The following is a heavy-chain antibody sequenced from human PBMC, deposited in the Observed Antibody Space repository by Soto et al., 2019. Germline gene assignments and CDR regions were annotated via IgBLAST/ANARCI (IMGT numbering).Heavy chain of an antibody. CDR1: GFTFSSYW. V-gene: IGHV3-7*01. D-gene: IGHD3-3*01. CDR2: IKQDGSEK. J-gene: IGHJ4*02. CDR3: ARESNDFWSGDPADY. Sequence: GGSLRLSCAASGFTFSSYWMSWVRQAPGKGLEWVANIKQDGSEKYYVDSVKGRFTISRDNAKNSLYLQMNSLRAEDTAVYYCARESNDFWSGDPADYWGQGTLVTVSS.